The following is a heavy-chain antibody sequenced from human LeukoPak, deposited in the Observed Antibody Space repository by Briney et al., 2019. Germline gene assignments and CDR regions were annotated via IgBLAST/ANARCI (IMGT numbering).Heavy chain of an antibody. V-gene: IGHV3-30-3*01. D-gene: IGHD2-2*01. Sequence: PGGSLRLSCAASGFTFSSYAMHWVRQAPGKGLEWVAVISYDGSNKYYADSVKGRFTISRDNSKNTLYLQMNSLRAEDTAVYYCATGIQCSSTSCYAGSTFDYWGQGTLVTVSS. CDR1: GFTFSSYA. CDR2: ISYDGSNK. CDR3: ATGIQCSSTSCYAGSTFDY. J-gene: IGHJ4*02.